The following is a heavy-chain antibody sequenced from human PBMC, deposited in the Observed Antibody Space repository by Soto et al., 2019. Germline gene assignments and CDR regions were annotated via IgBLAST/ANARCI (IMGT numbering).Heavy chain of an antibody. D-gene: IGHD3-22*01. Sequence: SQTLSLTCTVSGDSISSGGYYWRWLRQQPGKGLEWIGYINYSGSTYYNPSLTSRVTLSVDTYRNSFSLKLSSVTGADTAVYDCASGGDYDSSGYYYVVDWGRGTLVTVS. CDR2: INYSGST. CDR3: ASGGDYDSSGYYYVVD. J-gene: IGHJ4*02. CDR1: GDSISSGGYY. V-gene: IGHV4-31*03.